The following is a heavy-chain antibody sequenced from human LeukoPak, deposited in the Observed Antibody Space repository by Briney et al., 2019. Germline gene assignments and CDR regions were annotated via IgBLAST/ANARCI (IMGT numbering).Heavy chain of an antibody. Sequence: GESLKISCKGSGYSFTSYLIAWVRQMPGKGLECMGIIYPGDSDTRYSPSFQGQVNISADKSISTAYLQRSSLKASDTAMYYCARLRGGDLGYWGQGTLVSVSS. V-gene: IGHV5-51*01. J-gene: IGHJ4*02. CDR2: IYPGDSDT. CDR1: GYSFTSYL. D-gene: IGHD2-21*01. CDR3: ARLRGGDLGY.